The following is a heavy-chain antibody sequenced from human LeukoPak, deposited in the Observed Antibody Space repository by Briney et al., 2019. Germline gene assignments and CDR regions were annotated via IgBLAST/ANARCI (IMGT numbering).Heavy chain of an antibody. CDR1: GGSISSGSYY. CDR2: IYTSGST. V-gene: IGHV4-61*02. CDR3: ARTYHGLWSSKPDY. Sequence: SETLSLTCTVSGGSISSGSYYWSWIRQPAGKGLEWIGRIYTSGSTNYNPSLKSRVTISVDTSKNQFSLKLSSVTAADTAVYYCARTYHGLWSSKPDYWGQGTLVTVSS. D-gene: IGHD5-18*01. J-gene: IGHJ4*02.